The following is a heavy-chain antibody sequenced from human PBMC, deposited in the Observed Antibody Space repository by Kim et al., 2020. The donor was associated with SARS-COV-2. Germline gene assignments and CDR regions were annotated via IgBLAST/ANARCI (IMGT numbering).Heavy chain of an antibody. J-gene: IGHJ3*02. Sequence: GRFTISRDNSKNTLYLQMGSLRAEDMAVYYCARGGITMVRGVIDLGAFDIWGQGTMVTVSS. D-gene: IGHD3-10*01. V-gene: IGHV3-64*01. CDR3: ARGGITMVRGVIDLGAFDI.